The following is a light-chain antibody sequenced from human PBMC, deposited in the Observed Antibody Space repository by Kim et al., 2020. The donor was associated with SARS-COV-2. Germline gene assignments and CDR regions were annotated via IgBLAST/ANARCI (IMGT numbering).Light chain of an antibody. CDR1: QSDSSN. CDR2: VAD. J-gene: IGKJ1*01. Sequence: GQRASPSRTARQSDSSNSDWYQQQPGQGHRPMLHVADSSATGIGARFRGSGCGSEFNLTLSSRKLEAFEVSYCQQHKNRHWPWTFGPGTKVDIK. CDR3: QQHKNRHWPWT. V-gene: IGKV3D-15*01.